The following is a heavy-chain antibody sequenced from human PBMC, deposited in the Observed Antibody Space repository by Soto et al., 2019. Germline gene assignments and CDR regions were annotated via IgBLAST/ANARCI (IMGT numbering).Heavy chain of an antibody. V-gene: IGHV3-23*01. CDR3: ANSRIRMGPGY. Sequence: HPGGSLRLSCAASGFTFSTYAMTWVRQAPGKGLEWVSTISGGGGSTYYADSVKGRFTISRDNSKNTLYLQMNSLRAEDTAIYYCANSRIRMGPGYWGQGTLVTVSS. CDR1: GFTFSTYA. CDR2: ISGGGGST. J-gene: IGHJ4*02. D-gene: IGHD2-15*01.